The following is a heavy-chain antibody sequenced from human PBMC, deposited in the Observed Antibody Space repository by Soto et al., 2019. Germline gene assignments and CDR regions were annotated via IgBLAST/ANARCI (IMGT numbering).Heavy chain of an antibody. CDR2: ITSNGGNT. D-gene: IGHD2-21*01. V-gene: IGHV3-64*01. CDR1: GFTFSSYA. J-gene: IGHJ6*02. CDR3: ARRIPFGYGMDV. Sequence: HPGESLKISCAASGFTFSSYAMHWVRQAPGKGLEYVSAITSNGGNTDYASSVKGRFTISRDNSKNTLYLQMGSLRAEDMAVYYCARRIPFGYGMDVWGQGTTVTVSS.